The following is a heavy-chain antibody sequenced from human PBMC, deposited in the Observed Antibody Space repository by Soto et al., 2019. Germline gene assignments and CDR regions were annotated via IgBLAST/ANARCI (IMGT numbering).Heavy chain of an antibody. CDR2: ISGSGGTT. CDR1: GFNFSSYA. Sequence: PGGSLRLSCAASGFNFSSYAMSWVRQAPGKGLEWVSAISGSGGTTYYTDSVKGRFTISRDNAKNSLYLQMNSLRAEDTAVYYCARGYDLMPFDYWGQGTLVTVSS. V-gene: IGHV3-23*01. J-gene: IGHJ4*02. CDR3: ARGYDLMPFDY. D-gene: IGHD2-8*01.